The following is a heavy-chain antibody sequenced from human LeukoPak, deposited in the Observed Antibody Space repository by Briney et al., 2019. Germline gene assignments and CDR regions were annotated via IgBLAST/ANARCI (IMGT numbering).Heavy chain of an antibody. V-gene: IGHV4-31*03. CDR2: IYYSGTT. CDR1: GGSISSGGYY. CDR3: ARSRGGYSHDY. D-gene: IGHD6-13*01. J-gene: IGHJ4*02. Sequence: TTSETLSLTCIVSGGSISSGGYYWSWIRQHPGKGLEWIGYIYYSGTTYYNPSLKSRVTISVDTSKNQSSLKLSSVTAADTAVYYCARSRGGYSHDYWGQGTLVTVSS.